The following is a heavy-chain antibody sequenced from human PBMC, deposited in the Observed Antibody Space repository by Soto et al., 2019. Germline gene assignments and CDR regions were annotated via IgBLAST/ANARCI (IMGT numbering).Heavy chain of an antibody. CDR1: GGSFSGYY. V-gene: IGHV4-34*01. D-gene: IGHD6-19*01. J-gene: IGHJ1*01. CDR3: GSSSRLPYSSGWYLSVRYFQH. Sequence: SETLSLTCAVYGGSFSGYYWSWIRQPPGKRLEWIGEINHSGSTNYNPSLKSRVTIAVDTSKNQFSLTLSSVTAADTAVYYCGSSSRLPYSSGWYLSVRYFQHWGQGTLVTVSS. CDR2: INHSGST.